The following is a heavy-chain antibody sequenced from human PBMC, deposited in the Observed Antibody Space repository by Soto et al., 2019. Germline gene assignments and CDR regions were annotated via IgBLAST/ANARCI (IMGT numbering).Heavy chain of an antibody. J-gene: IGHJ3*02. Sequence: GASVKVSCKASGYTFTSYAMHWVRQAPGQRLEWMRWINAGNGNTKYSQKLQGRVTITRDTSASTAYMELSSLRSEDTAVYYCARTPPYCSGGSCYPDDAFDIWGQGTMVTVSS. CDR2: INAGNGNT. V-gene: IGHV1-3*01. D-gene: IGHD2-15*01. CDR1: GYTFTSYA. CDR3: ARTPPYCSGGSCYPDDAFDI.